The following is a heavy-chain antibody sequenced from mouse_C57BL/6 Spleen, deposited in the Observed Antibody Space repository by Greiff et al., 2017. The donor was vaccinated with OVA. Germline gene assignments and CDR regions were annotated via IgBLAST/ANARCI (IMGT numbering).Heavy chain of an antibody. CDR2: IWTGGGT. Sequence: QVHVKQSGPGLVAPSQSLSITCTVSGFSLTSYSISWVRQPPGKGLEWLGVIWTGGGTNYNSALKSRLSISKDNYKSQVFLKMNSLQTDDTARYYCARNDYGNRLYYFDYWGQGTTLTVSS. D-gene: IGHD2-1*01. CDR3: ARNDYGNRLYYFDY. J-gene: IGHJ2*01. V-gene: IGHV2-9-1*01. CDR1: GFSLTSYS.